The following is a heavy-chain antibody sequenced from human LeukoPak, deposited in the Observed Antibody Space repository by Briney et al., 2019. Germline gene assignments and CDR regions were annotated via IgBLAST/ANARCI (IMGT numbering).Heavy chain of an antibody. CDR1: GGSISSGGYS. D-gene: IGHD3-10*01. J-gene: IGHJ4*02. CDR3: ARWFRDSFDY. Sequence: SETLSLTCAVSGGSISSGGYSWSWIRQPPGKGLEWIGYIYHSGSTYYNPSLKSRVTISVDRSKNQFSLKLSSVTAADTAVYYCARWFRDSFDYWGQGTLVTVSS. CDR2: IYHSGST. V-gene: IGHV4-30-2*01.